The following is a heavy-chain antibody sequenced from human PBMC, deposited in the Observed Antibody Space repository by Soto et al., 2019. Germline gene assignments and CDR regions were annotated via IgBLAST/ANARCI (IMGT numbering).Heavy chain of an antibody. Sequence: PSETLSLTCAVYGGSFSGYYWSWIRQPPGKGLEWIGEINHSGSTNYNPSLKSRVTISVDTSKNQFSLKLSSVTAADTAVYYCAHKRNYDLWSGYHNNWFDPWG. J-gene: IGHJ5*02. CDR1: GGSFSGYY. CDR2: INHSGST. D-gene: IGHD3-3*01. V-gene: IGHV4-34*01. CDR3: AHKRNYDLWSGYHNNWFDP.